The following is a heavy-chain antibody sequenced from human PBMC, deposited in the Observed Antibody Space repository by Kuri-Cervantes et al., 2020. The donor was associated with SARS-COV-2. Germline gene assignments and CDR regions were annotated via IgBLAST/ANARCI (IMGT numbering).Heavy chain of an antibody. J-gene: IGHJ5*02. CDR2: ISYSGNT. D-gene: IGHD1-26*01. V-gene: IGHV4-59*01. Sequence: SETLSLTCTVSGGSISSYYWSWIRQPPGKGLEWIGYISYSGNTNYNPSLKSRVTISVDTSKNQFALKLSSVTAADTAVYYCARALSYTGYSGSYNWFDPWGQGTLVPSPQ. CDR3: ARALSYTGYSGSYNWFDP. CDR1: GGSISSYY.